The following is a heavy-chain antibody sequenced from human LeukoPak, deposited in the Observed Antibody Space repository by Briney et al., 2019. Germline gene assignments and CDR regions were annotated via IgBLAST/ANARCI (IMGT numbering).Heavy chain of an antibody. D-gene: IGHD4-23*01. CDR3: ARRDYGGLLDY. J-gene: IGHJ4*02. V-gene: IGHV4-39*01. CDR1: GDSIRSSRYH. CDR2: SHYSGST. Sequence: SETLSLTCTVSGDSIRSSRYHWAWIRQPPGKGLEWIGSSHYSGSTYYNPSLKSRVTISVDTPKYQLSLKLNSATSSDTAVYFCARRDYGGLLDYWGQGTLVTVSS.